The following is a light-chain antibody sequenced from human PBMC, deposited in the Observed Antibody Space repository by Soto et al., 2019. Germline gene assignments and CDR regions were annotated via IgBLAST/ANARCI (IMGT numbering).Light chain of an antibody. CDR2: DVS. V-gene: IGLV2-14*01. J-gene: IGLJ1*01. Sequence: QSALTQPASVSGSPGHSITISCTGTSSDVGGYNYVSWYQQHPGKAPQLMIYDVSNRPSGVSNRFSGSKSGNTASLTISGLQAEDEADYYCSSYTTSNTRQIVFGTGTKVTVL. CDR1: SSDVGGYNY. CDR3: SSYTTSNTRQIV.